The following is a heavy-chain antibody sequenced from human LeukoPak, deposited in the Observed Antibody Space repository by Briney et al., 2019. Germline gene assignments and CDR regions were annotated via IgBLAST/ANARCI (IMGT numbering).Heavy chain of an antibody. V-gene: IGHV4-61*02. Sequence: SQTQSLTCTVSGGSISSGSYYWSWIRQPAGKGLEWIGRIYTSGSTNYNPSLKSRVTISVDTSKNQFSLKLSSVTAADTAVYYCARAVVGAFMDYWGQGTLVTVSS. J-gene: IGHJ4*02. D-gene: IGHD1-26*01. CDR3: ARAVVGAFMDY. CDR1: GGSISSGSYY. CDR2: IYTSGST.